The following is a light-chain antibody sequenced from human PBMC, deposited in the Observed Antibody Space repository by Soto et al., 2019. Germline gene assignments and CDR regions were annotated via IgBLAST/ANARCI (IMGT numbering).Light chain of an antibody. CDR2: EGS. Sequence: QPVLTQPASVSGSPGQSITISCTGTSSDVGAHKFVSWFQQHPGKAPKLIMYEGSYRPSGVSNRFSGSKSGNTASLTILGLRSEDEADYYCSSRTTNTTVVFGGGTQLTVL. CDR3: SSRTTNTTVV. CDR1: SSDVGAHKF. J-gene: IGLJ2*01. V-gene: IGLV2-14*01.